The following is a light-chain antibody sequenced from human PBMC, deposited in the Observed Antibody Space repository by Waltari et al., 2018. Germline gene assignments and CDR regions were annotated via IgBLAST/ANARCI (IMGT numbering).Light chain of an antibody. CDR3: QHYRRYPVT. J-gene: IGKJ2*01. Sequence: DIPMTQSPSSLSASVGDGVTITCRASHSISNSLAWYQQNPGKAPNPLIYDASTLESGVPSRFSGSGSGTEFTLTISSLQPDDFATYPCQHYRRYPVTFGQGTKLEIK. CDR2: DAS. CDR1: HSISNS. V-gene: IGKV1-5*01.